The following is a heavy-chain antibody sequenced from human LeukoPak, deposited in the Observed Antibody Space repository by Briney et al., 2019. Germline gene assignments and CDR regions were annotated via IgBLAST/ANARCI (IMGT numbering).Heavy chain of an antibody. CDR1: GYTFTSYY. CDR3: ARDSFSSSSGLRKRYNWFDP. J-gene: IGHJ5*02. V-gene: IGHV1-2*02. CDR2: INPNNGDT. Sequence: RGASVTVSCKASGYTFTSYYIHWVRQAPGQGLEWMGWINPNNGDTNYAQKFQGRVTMTGDTSISTAYMELSRLRSEDTAVYYCARDSFSSSSGLRKRYNWFDPWGQGTLVTVSS. D-gene: IGHD6-6*01.